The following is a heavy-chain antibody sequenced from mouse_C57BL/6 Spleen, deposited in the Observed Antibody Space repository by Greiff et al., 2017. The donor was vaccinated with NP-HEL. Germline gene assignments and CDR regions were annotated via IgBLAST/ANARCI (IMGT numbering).Heavy chain of an antibody. Sequence: VQLKQSGPVLVKPGASVKMSCKASGYTFTDYYMNWVKQSHGKSLEWIGVINPYNGGTSYNQKFKGKATLTVDKSSSTAYMELNSLTSEDSAVYYCARRGETRYFDVWGTGTTVTVSS. CDR1: GYTFTDYY. CDR2: INPYNGGT. CDR3: ARRGETRYFDV. V-gene: IGHV1-19*01. J-gene: IGHJ1*03.